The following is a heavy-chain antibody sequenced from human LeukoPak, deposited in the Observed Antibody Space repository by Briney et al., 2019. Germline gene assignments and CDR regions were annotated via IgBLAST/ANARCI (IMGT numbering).Heavy chain of an antibody. V-gene: IGHV4-59*01. CDR2: IYYSGST. D-gene: IGHD3-10*01. CDR1: GGSISSYY. Sequence: SETLSLTCTVSGGSISSYYWSWIRQPPGKGLEWIGYIYYSGSTNYNPSLKSRVTISVDTSKNQFSLKLSSVTAADTAVYYCARESYYDFDYWGQGTLVTVSS. J-gene: IGHJ4*02. CDR3: ARESYYDFDY.